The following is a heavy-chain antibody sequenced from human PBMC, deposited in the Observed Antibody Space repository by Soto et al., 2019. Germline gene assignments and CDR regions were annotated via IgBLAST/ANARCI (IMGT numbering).Heavy chain of an antibody. CDR3: ARDISTAGP. V-gene: IGHV1-46*03. Sequence: QAQLVQSGAEVKTPGASVKLSCKASGYTFTSYYMHWVRQAPGQGLEWMGVINPTGGMTTFAQKFQGRDTMTRDTSTSFVYMELSSLRFEDTAMYYCARDISTAGPWGQGTLVTVSS. D-gene: IGHD2-21*02. CDR2: INPTGGMT. J-gene: IGHJ5*02. CDR1: GYTFTSYY.